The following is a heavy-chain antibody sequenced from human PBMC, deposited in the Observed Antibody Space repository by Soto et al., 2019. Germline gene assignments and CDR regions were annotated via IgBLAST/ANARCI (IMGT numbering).Heavy chain of an antibody. CDR1: GGSFGNSA. CDR3: ATGVIWIGYFTVDS. J-gene: IGHJ4*02. CDR2: FIPVYRTL. Sequence: ASVKVSCKASGGSFGNSAINWVRQTPGQGLEWLGGFIPVYRTLNYAQKFQGRVTITADESTGTAYMTLSSLASNDTAVYYCATGVIWIGYFTVDSWGQGTRVTVS. V-gene: IGHV1-69*13. D-gene: IGHD3-3*01.